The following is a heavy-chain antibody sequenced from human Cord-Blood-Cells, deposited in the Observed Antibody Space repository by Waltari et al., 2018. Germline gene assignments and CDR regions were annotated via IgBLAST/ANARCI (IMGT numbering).Heavy chain of an antibody. CDR3: ARDLDV. CDR2: IWYDGSNK. V-gene: IGHV3-33*01. J-gene: IGHJ6*02. Sequence: QVQLVESGGGVVQPGRSLRLSCAAVGFTFSSYGMHWVRQAPGKGLEGVAVIWYDGSNKYYADSVKGRFTISRDNSKNTLYLQMKSLRAEDTAVYYCARDLDVWGQGTTVTVSS. CDR1: GFTFSSYG.